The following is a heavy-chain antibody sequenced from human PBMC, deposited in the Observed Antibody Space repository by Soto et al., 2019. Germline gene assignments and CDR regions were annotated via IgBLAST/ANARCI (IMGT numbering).Heavy chain of an antibody. J-gene: IGHJ4*02. V-gene: IGHV1-2*02. CDR2: INPKSGGP. Sequence: QVQLVQSGAEVKKPGDSVKVSCKTSGYTFTDYYMHWVRQAPGQGFEWVGGINPKSGGPKYVPKFQGRVTVTRDTSTSTAYMELNRLTSDDTAVYYCASEDCRNTNCLKGFDYWGQGTLVTVS. CDR3: ASEDCRNTNCLKGFDY. CDR1: GYTFTDYY. D-gene: IGHD2-15*01.